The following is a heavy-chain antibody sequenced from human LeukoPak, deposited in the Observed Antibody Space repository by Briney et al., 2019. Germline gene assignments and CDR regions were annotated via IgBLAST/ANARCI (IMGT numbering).Heavy chain of an antibody. V-gene: IGHV3-48*01. J-gene: IGHJ4*02. CDR1: GFTFSSYS. Sequence: GGSLRLSCAASGFTFSSYSMNWVRQAPGKGLEWVSYISSSSSTIYYADSVKGRFTISRDNAKNSLYLQMNSLRAEDTAVYYCARDSLAAAVSYFDYWGQGTLVTVSS. D-gene: IGHD6-13*01. CDR3: ARDSLAAAVSYFDY. CDR2: ISSSSSTI.